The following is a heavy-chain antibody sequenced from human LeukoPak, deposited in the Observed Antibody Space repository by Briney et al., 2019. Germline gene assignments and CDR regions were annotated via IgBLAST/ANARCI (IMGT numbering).Heavy chain of an antibody. Sequence: ASVKVSCKTSGYTFTSYYMHWMRQAPGQGLEWVGMINPNGGGTSSAQKFQGRVTMTRDTSTSTVYMDLSSLRSEDTAVYYCARLSIAAAGRDYWGQGTLVTVSS. V-gene: IGHV1-46*01. J-gene: IGHJ4*02. D-gene: IGHD6-13*01. CDR1: GYTFTSYY. CDR2: INPNGGGT. CDR3: ARLSIAAAGRDY.